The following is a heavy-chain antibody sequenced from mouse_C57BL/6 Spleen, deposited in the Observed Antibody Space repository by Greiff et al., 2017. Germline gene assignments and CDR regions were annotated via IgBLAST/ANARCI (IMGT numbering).Heavy chain of an antibody. CDR1: GFTFNTYA. Sequence: EVKLVESGGGLVQPKGSLKLSCAASGFTFNTYAMHWVRQAPGKGVEWVARIRSKSSNYATYYADSVKDRFTISRDDSQSMLYLQMNNLETEDTAMCYSVRDGGDRWYFDVWGTGTTVTVSS. CDR3: VRDGGDRWYFDV. V-gene: IGHV10-3*01. CDR2: IRSKSSNYAT. J-gene: IGHJ1*03. D-gene: IGHD3-3*01.